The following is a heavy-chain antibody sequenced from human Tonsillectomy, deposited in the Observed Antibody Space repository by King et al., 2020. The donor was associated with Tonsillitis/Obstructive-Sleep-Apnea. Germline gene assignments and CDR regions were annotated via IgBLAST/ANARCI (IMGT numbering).Heavy chain of an antibody. CDR1: GGSISSSSYY. Sequence: QLQESGPGLVKPSETLSLTCTVSGGSISSSSYYWGWIRQPPGKGLEWIGSIYYSGSTYYNPSLKSRVTISVDTSKNQFSLKLSYVTAADTAVYYCGGGRVYATYYYGMDVWGQGTTVTVSS. V-gene: IGHV4-39*01. CDR2: IYYSGST. D-gene: IGHD2-8*01. J-gene: IGHJ6*02. CDR3: GGGRVYATYYYGMDV.